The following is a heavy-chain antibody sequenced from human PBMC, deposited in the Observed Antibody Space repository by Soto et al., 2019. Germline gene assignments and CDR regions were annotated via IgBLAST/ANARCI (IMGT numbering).Heavy chain of an antibody. CDR2: IIPIFGTA. Sequence: GASVKVSCKASGGTFSSYAISWVRQAPGQGLEWMGGIIPIFGTANYAQKFQGRVTITADESTSTAYMELSSLRSEDTAVYYCARGSIVVVPAARVLGYYYGMDVWGQGTTVTVSS. D-gene: IGHD2-2*01. J-gene: IGHJ6*02. CDR1: GGTFSSYA. CDR3: ARGSIVVVPAARVLGYYYGMDV. V-gene: IGHV1-69*13.